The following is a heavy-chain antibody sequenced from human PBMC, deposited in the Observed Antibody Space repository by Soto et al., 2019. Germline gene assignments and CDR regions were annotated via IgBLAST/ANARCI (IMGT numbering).Heavy chain of an antibody. Sequence: QVQLVQSGAEPKKPGASVKVSCKASGYTFSNYDMNWVRQATGQGPEWIGWVNPNNGDTGYAQKFQGRVTLTTDISTTTAYMELTSLRSEDTAIYYCATVSRKGSAIGFDYWGQGTLITVSS. V-gene: IGHV1-8*01. CDR3: ATVSRKGSAIGFDY. J-gene: IGHJ4*02. D-gene: IGHD3-10*01. CDR1: GYTFSNYD. CDR2: VNPNNGDT.